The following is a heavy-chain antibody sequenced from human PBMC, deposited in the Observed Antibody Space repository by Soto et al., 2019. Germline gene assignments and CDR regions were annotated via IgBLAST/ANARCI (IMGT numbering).Heavy chain of an antibody. J-gene: IGHJ6*02. CDR1: GFTFSHYH. CDR2: ISLDGSNK. CDR3: ARLPGPLVSGLYIYPLDARESPSDVDI. Sequence: QMQLVQSGGGVVQPGRSLRLSCAASGFTFSHYHMHCVRQAPGKGLEWVAVISLDGSNKFYADSVKGRFTISKDNSQNTPYLQMNDLRHEDTAVYYCARLPGPLVSGLYIYPLDARESPSDVDIWGQGTTVTVSS. V-gene: IGHV3-30*04. D-gene: IGHD2-21*02.